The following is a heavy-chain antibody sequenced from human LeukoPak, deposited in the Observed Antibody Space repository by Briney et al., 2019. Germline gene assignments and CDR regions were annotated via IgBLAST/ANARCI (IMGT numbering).Heavy chain of an antibody. D-gene: IGHD3-9*01. CDR2: ISAYNGNT. J-gene: IGHJ6*03. Sequence: GASVKVSCKASGYTFTSYGISWVRQAPGQGLEWMGWISAYNGNTNYAQKLQGRGTMTTDTSTSTAYMELRGLRADDTAVYYCARTYRYFDWLLYRYYYYMDVWGKGTTVTVSS. V-gene: IGHV1-18*01. CDR1: GYTFTSYG. CDR3: ARTYRYFDWLLYRYYYYMDV.